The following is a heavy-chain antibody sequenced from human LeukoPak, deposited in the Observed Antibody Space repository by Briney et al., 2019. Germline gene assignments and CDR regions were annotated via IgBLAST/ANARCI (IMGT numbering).Heavy chain of an antibody. Sequence: GGSLRLSCVGSGFSFSGYWMSWVRQAPGKGLEWVANINGDSSKIQSVDSVKGRFIISRDNAKNSLYLRMNSLRVDDTAVYYCTRDPLYGDSWPWGQGTLVTVSS. CDR3: TRDPLYGDSWP. D-gene: IGHD2-21*02. CDR1: GFSFSGYW. CDR2: INGDSSKI. V-gene: IGHV3-7*01. J-gene: IGHJ5*02.